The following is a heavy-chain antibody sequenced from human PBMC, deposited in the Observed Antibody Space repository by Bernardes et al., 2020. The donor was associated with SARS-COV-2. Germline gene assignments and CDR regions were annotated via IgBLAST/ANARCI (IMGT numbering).Heavy chain of an antibody. J-gene: IGHJ4*02. CDR1: GGSISSYY. V-gene: IGHV4-59*01. D-gene: IGHD3-9*01. Sequence: SETLSLTCTVSGGSISSYYWSWIRQPPGKGLEWIGYIYYSGSTNYNPSLKSRVTISVDTSKNQFSLQLSSVTAADTAVYYCARVQTPIKGLDYWGQGTLVTVSS. CDR3: ARVQTPIKGLDY. CDR2: IYYSGST.